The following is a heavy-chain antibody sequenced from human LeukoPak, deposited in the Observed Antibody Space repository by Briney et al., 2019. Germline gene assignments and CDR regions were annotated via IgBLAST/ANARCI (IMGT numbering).Heavy chain of an antibody. J-gene: IGHJ4*02. CDR1: GESLSRYY. Sequence: SETLSLTCAVYGESLSRYYWAWIRQSPGKGLEWIGEINHRGSTNLNPSLKSRVTLSVDTSKHQFSLKLTSVTAADAAVYYCASSVGSTDYWGQGTLVTVSS. CDR3: ASSVGSTDY. D-gene: IGHD1-26*01. V-gene: IGHV4-34*01. CDR2: INHRGST.